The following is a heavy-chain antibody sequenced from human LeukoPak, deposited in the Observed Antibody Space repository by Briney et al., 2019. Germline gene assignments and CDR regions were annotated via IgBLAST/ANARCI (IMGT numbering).Heavy chain of an antibody. CDR2: INHSGST. CDR3: ARLYCSSTSCYWGIYFDY. D-gene: IGHD2-2*01. Sequence: PSEPRSLTCAVYGGSFRGYYWSWIRQPPGKGLEWIGEINHSGSTNYNPSLKSRVTISVDTSKNQFSLKLSSVTAADTAVYYCARLYCSSTSCYWGIYFDYWGQGTLVTVSS. J-gene: IGHJ4*02. V-gene: IGHV4-34*01. CDR1: GGSFRGYY.